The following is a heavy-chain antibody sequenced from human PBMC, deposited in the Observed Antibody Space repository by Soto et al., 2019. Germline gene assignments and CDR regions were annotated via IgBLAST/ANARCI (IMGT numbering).Heavy chain of an antibody. CDR1: GDSISSCNKY. J-gene: IGHJ6*02. Sequence: PSETLSLTCTVSGDSISSCNKYWIWIRQPPGKGLEWIGYIYSIGSTYYNPSLKSRLSISLHTSDNQFSLKFDSVTDADSAVYYCARVPSPFDYYYAMDVWGHGTTVTV. V-gene: IGHV4-30-4*01. CDR2: IYSIGST. CDR3: ARVPSPFDYYYAMDV. D-gene: IGHD3-16*01.